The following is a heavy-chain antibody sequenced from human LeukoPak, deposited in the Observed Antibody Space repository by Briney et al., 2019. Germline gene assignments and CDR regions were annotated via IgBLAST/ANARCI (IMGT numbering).Heavy chain of an antibody. CDR3: AKGGGSSCYSPSDY. CDR1: GFTFSSYA. D-gene: IGHD2-15*01. V-gene: IGHV3-23*01. CDR2: ISGSGADT. J-gene: IGHJ4*02. Sequence: GGSLRLSCGGSGFTFSSYAMSWVRQAPGKGLEWVSAISGSGADTFYANSVKGRFTISRDNPKNTLYLQMNSLRAEDTAVYYCAKGGGSSCYSPSDYWGQGTLVTVSS.